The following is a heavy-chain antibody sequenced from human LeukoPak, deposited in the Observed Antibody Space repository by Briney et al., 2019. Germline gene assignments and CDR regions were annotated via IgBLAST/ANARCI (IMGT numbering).Heavy chain of an antibody. D-gene: IGHD5-12*01. CDR2: IHPGRGDT. CDR3: ARDYSGYPELWGFDY. J-gene: IGHJ4*02. V-gene: IGHV1-2*02. CDR1: GYTSTDHY. Sequence: ASVKVSCKALGYTSTDHYFHWLRQAPGQGIEWMGWIHPGRGDTNIAQKFQGRVTMTRDTSISTAYMELSRLRSDDTAVYYCARDYSGYPELWGFDYWGQGTLVTVSS.